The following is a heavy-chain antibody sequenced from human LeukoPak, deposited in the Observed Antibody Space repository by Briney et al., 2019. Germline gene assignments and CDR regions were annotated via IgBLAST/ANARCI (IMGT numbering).Heavy chain of an antibody. J-gene: IGHJ4*02. D-gene: IGHD5-18*01. CDR2: IFSNDEK. CDR1: GFSLSNARMG. Sequence: SGPTLVKPTETLTLTCTVSGFSLSNARMGVSWIRQPPGKALEWLAHIFSNDEKSYSTSLKSRLTISKDTSKSQVVLTMTNMDPVDTATYYCARIRVDTATVFDYWGQGTLVTVSS. CDR3: ARIRVDTATVFDY. V-gene: IGHV2-26*01.